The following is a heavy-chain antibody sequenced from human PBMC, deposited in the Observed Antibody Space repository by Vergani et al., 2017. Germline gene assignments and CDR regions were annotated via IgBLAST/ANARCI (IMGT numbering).Heavy chain of an antibody. Sequence: QVQLQESGPGLVKPSETLSLTCTVSGGSISSYYWSWIRQPAGKGLEWIGRIYNSGSTNYNPSLKSRVTMSVDTSQNQFSLKLSSVTAADTAVYYCARVVSSSWRTAYFDYWGQGTLVTVSS. CDR1: GGSISSYY. CDR2: IYNSGST. J-gene: IGHJ4*02. CDR3: ARVVSSSWRTAYFDY. D-gene: IGHD6-13*01. V-gene: IGHV4-4*07.